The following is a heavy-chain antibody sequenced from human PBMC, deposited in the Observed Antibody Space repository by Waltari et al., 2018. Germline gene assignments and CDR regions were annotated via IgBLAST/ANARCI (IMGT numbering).Heavy chain of an antibody. CDR3: AGGYYESSGFSFYYFYHMDV. D-gene: IGHD3-22*01. CDR1: GGSFASYG. CDR2: ISPTVGTT. V-gene: IGHV1-69*14. J-gene: IGHJ6*03. Sequence: QVQLVQSGAEVKKPGSSVTVSCKASGGSFASYGISWVRQAPGQGLEWMGGISPTVGTTNYAQKFQGRVNINADKSTSTAYMHLTSLRSEDAAVYYCAGGYYESSGFSFYYFYHMDVWGKGTTVTVSS.